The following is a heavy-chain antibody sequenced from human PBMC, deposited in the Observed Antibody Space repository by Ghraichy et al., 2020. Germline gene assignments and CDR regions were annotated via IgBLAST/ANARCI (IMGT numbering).Heavy chain of an antibody. J-gene: IGHJ3*02. D-gene: IGHD4/OR15-4a*01. V-gene: IGHV3-11*01. CDR3: AREKGLNDAFDI. CDR1: GFTFSDFY. CDR2: ISRGGSTI. Sequence: GESLNISCAASGFTFSDFYMSWVRQAPGKGLEWVSFISRGGSTIYYADSLKGRFTISRDNAKNSLYLQMNSLRAEDTAVYYCAREKGLNDAFDIWGQGTMVTVSS.